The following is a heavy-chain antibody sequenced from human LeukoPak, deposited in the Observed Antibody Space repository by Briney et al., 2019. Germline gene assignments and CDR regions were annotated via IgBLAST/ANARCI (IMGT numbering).Heavy chain of an antibody. V-gene: IGHV4-30-4*08. CDR2: IYYSGST. D-gene: IGHD2-21*01. CDR1: SGSISSDDYY. CDR3: PARQSKHCGGDCLPQWYFDL. J-gene: IGHJ2*01. Sequence: PSQNLSLNCTVSSGSISSDDYYWNWIRQPPEKDLEWIGYIYYSGSTYYNPSLKSRVTMSVDTSNNQFSLKLSSVTAADTALYYCPARQSKHCGGDCLPQWYFDLWGRDTLVTVSS.